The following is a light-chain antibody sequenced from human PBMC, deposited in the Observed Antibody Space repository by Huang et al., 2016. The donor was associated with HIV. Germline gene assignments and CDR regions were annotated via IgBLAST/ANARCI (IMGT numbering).Light chain of an antibody. CDR1: QRVSSN. J-gene: IGKJ3*01. CDR3: QQYNTWPPAFT. CDR2: DAA. Sequence: EIVMTQSPATLSVSPGDRATLSCRASQRVSSNLAWYQQKPGQAPRLLIYDAAVRATGIPGRFSGRGFGTDFTLTISSLQSDDFAVYYCQQYNTWPPAFTFGPGTKVDIK. V-gene: IGKV3-15*01.